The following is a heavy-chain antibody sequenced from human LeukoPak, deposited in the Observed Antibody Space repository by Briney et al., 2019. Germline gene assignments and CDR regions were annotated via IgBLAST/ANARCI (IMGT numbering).Heavy chain of an antibody. CDR1: GFTFSTYG. J-gene: IGHJ4*02. Sequence: GGSLRLSCAASGFTFSTYGMHWVRQVPGKGLEWVTFMEYDGLKKYYADSVKGRFTISRDNAKNSLYLQMNSLRAEDTALYYCAKDLFTMVRGVLKSWGQGTLVTVSS. V-gene: IGHV3-30*02. CDR3: AKDLFTMVRGVLKS. D-gene: IGHD3-10*01. CDR2: MEYDGLKK.